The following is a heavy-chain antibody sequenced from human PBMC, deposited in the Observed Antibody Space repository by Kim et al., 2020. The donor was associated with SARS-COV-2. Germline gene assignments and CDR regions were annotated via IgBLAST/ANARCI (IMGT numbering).Heavy chain of an antibody. Sequence: SEALSLTCTVSGGSIRSGNYYWNWIRHHPGKGLEWIGYIFYSGSTYYNPSLRSRLTISIDTSKNQFSLNLSSVTAADSALYYCARQHLINFAIGPTFDIWGRGTMVTVSS. D-gene: IGHD3-16*01. CDR3: ARQHLINFAIGPTFDI. J-gene: IGHJ3*02. V-gene: IGHV4-31*03. CDR1: GGSIRSGNYY. CDR2: IFYSGST.